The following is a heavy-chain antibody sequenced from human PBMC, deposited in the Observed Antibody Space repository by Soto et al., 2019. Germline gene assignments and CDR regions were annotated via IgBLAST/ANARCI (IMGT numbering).Heavy chain of an antibody. Sequence: ASVKVSCKASGYTFTSYDINWVRQATGQGLEWMGWMNPNSGNTGYAQKFQGRVTMTRNTSISTAYMELSSLRSEDTAVYYCARGKVVVRFVEWVPSRYYGMDVWGQGTTVTV. CDR2: MNPNSGNT. CDR3: ARGKVVVRFVEWVPSRYYGMDV. J-gene: IGHJ6*02. CDR1: GYTFTSYD. D-gene: IGHD3-3*01. V-gene: IGHV1-8*01.